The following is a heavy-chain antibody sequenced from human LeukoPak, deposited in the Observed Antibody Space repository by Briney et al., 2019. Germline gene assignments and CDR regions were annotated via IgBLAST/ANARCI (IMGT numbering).Heavy chain of an antibody. CDR1: GGSISIFY. J-gene: IGHJ4*02. V-gene: IGHV4-59*01. Sequence: KPSETLSLTCTVSGGSISIFYWSWIRQPPGKGLEWIGDIYYSGTTNYNPSLKSRVTISLDTSENQFSLRLSSVTAADTAVYYCARIDAVAATPTSFDYWGQGTLVTVSS. CDR3: ARIDAVAATPTSFDY. CDR2: IYYSGTT. D-gene: IGHD6-19*01.